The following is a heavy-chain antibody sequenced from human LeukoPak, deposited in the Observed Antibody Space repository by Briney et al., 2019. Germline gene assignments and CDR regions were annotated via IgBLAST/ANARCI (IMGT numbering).Heavy chain of an antibody. CDR2: ISHSGSSI. Sequence: GGSLRLSCAASGFTFSDYYMSWIRQAPGKGLEWVSGISHSGSSIYYADSVKGRFTISRDNSKNTLYLQMNSLRAEDTAVYYCAKDSGWYPVDYWGQGTLVTVSS. D-gene: IGHD6-19*01. J-gene: IGHJ4*02. CDR3: AKDSGWYPVDY. V-gene: IGHV3-11*04. CDR1: GFTFSDYY.